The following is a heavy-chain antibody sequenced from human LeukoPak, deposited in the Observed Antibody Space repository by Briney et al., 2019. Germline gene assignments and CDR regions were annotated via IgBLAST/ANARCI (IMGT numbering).Heavy chain of an antibody. J-gene: IGHJ4*02. D-gene: IGHD6-6*01. CDR2: ISWNSGSI. CDR1: GFTFDDYA. V-gene: IGHV3-9*03. CDR3: AKALAADSSSSLDY. Sequence: GGSLRLSCAASGFTFDDYAMHWVRQAPGKGLEWVSGISWNSGSIDYADSVKGRFTISRDNAKNSLYLQMNSPRAEDMALYYCAKALAADSSSSLDYWGQGTLVTVSS.